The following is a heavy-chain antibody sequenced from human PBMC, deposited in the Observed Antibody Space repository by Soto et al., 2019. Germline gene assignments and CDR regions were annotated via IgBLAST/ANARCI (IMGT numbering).Heavy chain of an antibody. CDR3: ARHYYGSGSYSARPNDAFDI. CDR2: IYSRGST. V-gene: IGHV4-30-4*08. J-gene: IGHJ3*02. CDR1: GGSISSGGYY. Sequence: KPSETLSLTCAVSGGSISSGGYYWSWIRQPPGKGLEWIGNIYSRGSTYYNPSLRSRVTISVDTSKNQFSLNLGSVTAADTAVYFCARHYYGSGSYSARPNDAFDIWGQGTMVTVSS. D-gene: IGHD3-10*01.